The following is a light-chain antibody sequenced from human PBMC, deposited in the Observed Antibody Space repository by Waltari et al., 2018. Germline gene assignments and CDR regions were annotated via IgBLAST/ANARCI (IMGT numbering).Light chain of an antibody. Sequence: DIQMTQSPSTLSASVGDRVTITCRASQSINSWLAWYQQKPGKAPKLLIYKASSLESGVPSRFSGSGSDTEFTLTISSLQPDDFATYYCQQYKNYPLTFGGGTKVDIK. V-gene: IGKV1-5*03. J-gene: IGKJ4*01. CDR3: QQYKNYPLT. CDR1: QSINSW. CDR2: KAS.